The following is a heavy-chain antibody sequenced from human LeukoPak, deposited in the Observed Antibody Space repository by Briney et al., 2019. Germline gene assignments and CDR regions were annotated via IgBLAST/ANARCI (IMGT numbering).Heavy chain of an antibody. CDR1: GFTVSSNY. J-gene: IGHJ4*02. CDR2: IYSGGST. V-gene: IGHV3-53*01. Sequence: GGSLRLSCAVSGFTVSSNYMSWVRQAPGKGLEWVSLIYSGGSTYYADSVKGRFTISRDNSKNTLYLQMNALRAEDTAVYYCARRAGGYSHPYDYWGQGTLVTVSS. CDR3: ARRAGGYSHPYDY. D-gene: IGHD4-23*01.